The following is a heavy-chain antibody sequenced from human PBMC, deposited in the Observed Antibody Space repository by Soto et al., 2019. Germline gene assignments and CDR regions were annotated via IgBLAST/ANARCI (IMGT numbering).Heavy chain of an antibody. D-gene: IGHD6-19*01. CDR2: IYWDDTK. Sequence: QITLKESGPTLVKPTQTLTLTCTFSGFSLSDSAVGVNWIRQPPGKPLEWLALIYWDDTKHYSSSLRNRLTITKDTSXNXVXLTMTNMDPVDTATYSCAHGSGWLSDQWGKGTLVTVSS. CDR1: GFSLSDSAVG. J-gene: IGHJ4*02. CDR3: AHGSGWLSDQ. V-gene: IGHV2-5*02.